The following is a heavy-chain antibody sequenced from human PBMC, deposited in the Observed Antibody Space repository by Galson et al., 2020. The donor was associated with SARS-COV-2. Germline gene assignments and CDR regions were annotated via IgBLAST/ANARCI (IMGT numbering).Heavy chain of an antibody. CDR3: ARMGSPNWYFDL. Sequence: KIGESRKIYCQGSGYRFTSYWIRWVRQMPGKGLEWMGKIDPSDSYTNYSPSFQGHVTISADKSISTAYLHWSSLKASDTAMYYCARMGSPNWYFDLWGRGTLVTVSS. J-gene: IGHJ2*01. D-gene: IGHD3-10*01. CDR2: IDPSDSYT. V-gene: IGHV5-10-1*01. CDR1: GYRFTSYW.